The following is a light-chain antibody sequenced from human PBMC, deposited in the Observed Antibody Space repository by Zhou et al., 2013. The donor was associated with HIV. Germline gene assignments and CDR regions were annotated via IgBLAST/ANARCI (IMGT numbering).Light chain of an antibody. CDR2: DAS. Sequence: DIQMTQSPSSLSASXGDRVTITCRASQPISSYLNWYQQKPGKAPKLLIYDASSLEEGVPSRFSGSGYGTHFTFTISGLQPEDLATYYCQWYQNVLGAFGQGTKVEMK. CDR1: QPISSY. CDR3: QWYQNVLGA. V-gene: IGKV1-33*01. J-gene: IGKJ2*01.